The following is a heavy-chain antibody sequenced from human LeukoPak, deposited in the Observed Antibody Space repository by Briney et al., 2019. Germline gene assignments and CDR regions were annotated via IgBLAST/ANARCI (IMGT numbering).Heavy chain of an antibody. J-gene: IGHJ4*02. Sequence: GRSLRLSCAASGFTFSTYAMHWVRQAPGKGLEWVAVISKDGSDKYYPGSVRGRFTISRDNSKNTIYLQMDSLRAEDTAIYYCARDYWWNYDYWGQGTLVTVSS. D-gene: IGHD1-7*01. CDR2: ISKDGSDK. CDR3: ARDYWWNYDY. V-gene: IGHV3-30-3*01. CDR1: GFTFSTYA.